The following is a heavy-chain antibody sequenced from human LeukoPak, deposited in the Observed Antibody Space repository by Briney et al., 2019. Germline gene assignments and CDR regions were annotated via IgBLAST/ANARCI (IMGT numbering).Heavy chain of an antibody. CDR1: GDSISSATDY. Sequence: SETLSLTCTVSGDSISSATDYWGWIRQSPGKGLEWMGSMFHSGSTYDNASLKSRVSISVDTSNNQFSLKLTSVTAADTAVYYCVRDAAHYMDVWGKGITVTVS. D-gene: IGHD6-6*01. CDR2: MFHSGST. CDR3: VRDAAHYMDV. J-gene: IGHJ6*03. V-gene: IGHV4-38-2*02.